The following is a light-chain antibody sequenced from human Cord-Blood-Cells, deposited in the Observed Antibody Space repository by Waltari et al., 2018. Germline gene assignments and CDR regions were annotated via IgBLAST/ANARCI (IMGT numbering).Light chain of an antibody. CDR2: EGS. Sequence: QSALTQPASVSGSPGQSITISCTGTRSDVGSYHLVSWYQQHPGKAPKLMIYEGSKRASGVSSRFAGSKSGNTASLASSGRQAEDEADYYCCSYAGSSTFVVFGGGTKLTVL. J-gene: IGLJ2*01. CDR3: CSYAGSSTFVV. CDR1: RSDVGSYHL. V-gene: IGLV2-23*03.